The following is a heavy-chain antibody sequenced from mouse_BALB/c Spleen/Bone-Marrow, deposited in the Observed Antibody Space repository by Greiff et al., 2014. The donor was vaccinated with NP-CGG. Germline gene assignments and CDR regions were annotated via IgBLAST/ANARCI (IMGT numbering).Heavy chain of an antibody. Sequence: EVKLMESGGDLVKPGGSLKLSCAASGFTFSNYGMSWVRQTPDKRLEWVATITSGGSYTYYPDSVKGRFTISRDNAKNTLYLQMSSLRSEDSAMYYWARVYDHDLDYWGQGTTLTVSS. V-gene: IGHV5-6*01. D-gene: IGHD2-4*01. CDR2: ITSGGSYT. CDR1: GFTFSNYG. CDR3: ARVYDHDLDY. J-gene: IGHJ2*01.